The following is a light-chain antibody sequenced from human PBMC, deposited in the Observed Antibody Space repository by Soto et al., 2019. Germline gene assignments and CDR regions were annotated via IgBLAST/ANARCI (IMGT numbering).Light chain of an antibody. CDR3: ATWDDSLNGVV. Sequence: QAVVTQPPSASGTPGQSVTISCSGSSSNIGSNTVNWYQQLPRTAPKLLIYSSNQRPSGVPDRFSGSKSGTSASLAISGLQSEDEADYYCATWDDSLNGVVFGGGTQLTVL. CDR1: SSNIGSNT. J-gene: IGLJ2*01. CDR2: SSN. V-gene: IGLV1-44*01.